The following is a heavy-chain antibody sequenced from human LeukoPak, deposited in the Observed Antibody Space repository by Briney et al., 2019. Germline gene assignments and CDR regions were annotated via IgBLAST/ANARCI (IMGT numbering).Heavy chain of an antibody. CDR1: GSTFRSHR. J-gene: IGHJ3*02. D-gene: IGHD3-10*01. CDR3: TKGIWFGELVSADAFDI. CDR2: ISGSGGST. Sequence: GGPLRLPCAASGSTFRSHRMNGVRQPPGKGREGVSAISGSGGSTSSADAVKGRFTSSRDNTKNPLSLHMNSLRAEDTDVYYWTKGIWFGELVSADAFDIWGQGTMVTVSS. V-gene: IGHV3-23*01.